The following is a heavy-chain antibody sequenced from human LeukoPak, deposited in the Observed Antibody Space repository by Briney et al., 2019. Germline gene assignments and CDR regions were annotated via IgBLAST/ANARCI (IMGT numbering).Heavy chain of an antibody. CDR3: APTGEAYTRWVKS. V-gene: IGHV1-2*02. D-gene: IGHD3-16*01. J-gene: IGHJ4*02. CDR1: GYKFTDDY. CDR2: INPDSGFT. Sequence: ASVKVSCKASGYKFTDDYMHWVRQAPGQGLEFMGWINPDSGFTNYAQKFKGRVTMTRDTSISTAYLEVRSLTSDDTAVYYCAPTGEAYTRWVKSRGQGTLVTV.